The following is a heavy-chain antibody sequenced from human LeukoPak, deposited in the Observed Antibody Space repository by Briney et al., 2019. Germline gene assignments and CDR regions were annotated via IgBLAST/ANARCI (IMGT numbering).Heavy chain of an antibody. CDR2: IFPSGGEI. V-gene: IGHV3-23*01. D-gene: IGHD2/OR15-2a*01. CDR3: ATYRQVLLSFES. CDR1: GFTFSTFA. J-gene: IGHJ4*02. Sequence: GGSLRLSCEASGFTFSTFAMIWVRQPPGKGLEWVSSIFPSGGEIHYADSVRGRFTISRDNSKSTLSLQMNSLRAEDTAIYYCATYRQVLLSFESWGQGTLVTVSS.